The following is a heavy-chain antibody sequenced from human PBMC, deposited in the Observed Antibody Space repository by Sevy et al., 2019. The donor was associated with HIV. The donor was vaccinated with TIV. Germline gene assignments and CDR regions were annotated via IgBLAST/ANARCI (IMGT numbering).Heavy chain of an antibody. CDR3: ANDTFSGHDYYDAFDM. J-gene: IGHJ3*02. CDR2: ISWNSGKI. Sequence: GGSLRLSCAASGFTFDDYGMHWVRHAPGKGLEWVSGISWNSGKIAYLDSVKGRFTISRDNAKNSLFLQMNSLRPEDTAFYYCANDTFSGHDYYDAFDMWGQGTMVTVSS. D-gene: IGHD5-12*01. V-gene: IGHV3-9*01. CDR1: GFTFDDYG.